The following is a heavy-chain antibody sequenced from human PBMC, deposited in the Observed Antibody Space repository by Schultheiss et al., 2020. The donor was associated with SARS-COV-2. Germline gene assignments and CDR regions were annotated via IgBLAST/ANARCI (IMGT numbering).Heavy chain of an antibody. D-gene: IGHD6-13*01. Sequence: GGSLRLSCAASGFTFSSYGMHWVRQAPGEGLEWVAIISYDGSDKYFADSVKGRFSISRDKSKNTLYLQMNSLRPEDTAMYYCARDRTIAVAGSFDYWGQGTLVTVSS. J-gene: IGHJ4*02. CDR2: ISYDGSDK. V-gene: IGHV3-30*03. CDR3: ARDRTIAVAGSFDY. CDR1: GFTFSSYG.